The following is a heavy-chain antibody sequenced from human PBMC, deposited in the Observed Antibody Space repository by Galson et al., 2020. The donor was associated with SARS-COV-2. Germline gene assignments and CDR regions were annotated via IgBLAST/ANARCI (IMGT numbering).Heavy chain of an antibody. J-gene: IGHJ4*02. V-gene: IGHV3-23*01. D-gene: IGHD2-15*01. CDR2: ISGVGGGGTT. CDR3: AKASQVTCIGAKCYPFDS. CDR1: GFPFSSYA. Sequence: GGSLRLSCSASGFPFSSYAMAWVRQVPGKGLECVSIISGVGGGGTTWSADSVEGRFTISRDNAKNTLYLQMNSLRVEDTAVYHCAKASQVTCIGAKCYPFDSWGQGTLVTVSS.